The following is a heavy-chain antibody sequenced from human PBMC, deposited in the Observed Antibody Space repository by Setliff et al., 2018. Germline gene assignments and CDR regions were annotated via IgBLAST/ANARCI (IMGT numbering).Heavy chain of an antibody. CDR2: IYYSGST. Sequence: LSLTCTVSGGSISSSSYYWGWIRQPPGKGLEWIGSIYYSGSTYYNPSLKSRVTISVDTSKNQFSLKLSSVTAADTAVYYCARILGYCSGGSCYVPYWGQGTLVTVSS. V-gene: IGHV4-39*01. CDR1: GGSISSSSYY. J-gene: IGHJ4*02. CDR3: ARILGYCSGGSCYVPY. D-gene: IGHD2-15*01.